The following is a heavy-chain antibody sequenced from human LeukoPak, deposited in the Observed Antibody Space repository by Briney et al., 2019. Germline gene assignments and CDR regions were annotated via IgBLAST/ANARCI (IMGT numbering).Heavy chain of an antibody. CDR2: ISWNSGSA. D-gene: IGHD5-12*01. Sequence: GRSLRLSCAASGFTFDDYSMHWVRQAPGKGLEWVSGISWNSGSAGYADSVKGRFTISRDSAKNSLYLQMNSLRTEDTALYYCAKDRTYSAYAALDYWGQGTLVTVSS. J-gene: IGHJ4*02. V-gene: IGHV3-9*01. CDR3: AKDRTYSAYAALDY. CDR1: GFTFDDYS.